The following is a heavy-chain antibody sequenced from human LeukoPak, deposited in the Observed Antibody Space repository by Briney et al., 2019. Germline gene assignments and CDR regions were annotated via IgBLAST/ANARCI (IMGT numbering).Heavy chain of an antibody. CDR2: IYYSGSS. CDR1: GGSISRTNYY. Sequence: SETLSLTCTVSGGSISRTNYYWGWIRQPPGKGLEWIGTIYYSGSSYYNPSLKSRVTISLDTSKNQFSLKLSSVTAADSAVYCCARGLAHYYDFWSGYFQTWFDPWGQGTLVTVSS. J-gene: IGHJ5*02. V-gene: IGHV4-39*07. D-gene: IGHD3-3*01. CDR3: ARGLAHYYDFWSGYFQTWFDP.